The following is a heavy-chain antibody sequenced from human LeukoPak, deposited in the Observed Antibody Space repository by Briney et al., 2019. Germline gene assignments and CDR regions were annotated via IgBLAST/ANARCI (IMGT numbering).Heavy chain of an antibody. J-gene: IGHJ4*02. CDR1: GYTFTSYY. CDR2: INPSGGST. CDR3: ARDRGHYYGSGTKRPGRFDY. V-gene: IGHV1-46*01. D-gene: IGHD3-10*01. Sequence: GASVKVSCKASGYTFTSYYMHWVRQAPGQGLEWMGIINPSGGSTSYAQKFQGRVTMTRDTSTSTVYMELSSLRSEDTAVYYCARDRGHYYGSGTKRPGRFDYWGQGTLVTVSS.